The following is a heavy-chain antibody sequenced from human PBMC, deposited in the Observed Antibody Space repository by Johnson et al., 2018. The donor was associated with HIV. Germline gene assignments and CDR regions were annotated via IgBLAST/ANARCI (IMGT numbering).Heavy chain of an antibody. CDR3: ARDLMDSSDYPPDAIDL. CDR2: ISSSGSTI. J-gene: IGHJ3*01. D-gene: IGHD3-22*01. V-gene: IGHV3-48*04. CDR1: RFTFSSYA. Sequence: VQLVESGGGLVKPGGSLRLSCVASRFTFSSYALHWVRQAPGKGLEWVSYISSSGSTIYYADSVKGRFTISRDNAKSSLYLQVSSLIADDTAMYFCARDLMDSSDYPPDAIDLWGRGTMVTVSS.